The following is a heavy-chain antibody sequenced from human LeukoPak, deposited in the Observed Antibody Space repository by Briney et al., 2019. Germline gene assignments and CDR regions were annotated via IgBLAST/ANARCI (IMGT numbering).Heavy chain of an antibody. V-gene: IGHV4-59*01. CDR1: GGSISSYY. CDR2: IYYSGST. Sequence: SETLSLTCTVSGGSISSYYWSWIRQPPGKGLEWIGYIYYSGSTNYNPSLKSRVTISVDTPKNQFSLKLSSVTAADTAVYYCARMYYYDSGLDYWGQGTLVTVSS. J-gene: IGHJ4*02. D-gene: IGHD3-22*01. CDR3: ARMYYYDSGLDY.